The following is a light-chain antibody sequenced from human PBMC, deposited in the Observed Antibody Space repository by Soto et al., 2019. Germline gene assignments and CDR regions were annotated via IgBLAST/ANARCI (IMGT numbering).Light chain of an antibody. CDR2: DAS. J-gene: IGKJ1*01. CDR1: QSISNY. Sequence: DIQMTQSPSTLSASVRDRVTITCRASQSISNYLAWYQHKPGKAPKLLIYDASNLESGVPSRFSGSGSGTEFTLTISSLQPDDFATYYCQQYNSYSATFGQGTKVDIK. V-gene: IGKV1-5*01. CDR3: QQYNSYSAT.